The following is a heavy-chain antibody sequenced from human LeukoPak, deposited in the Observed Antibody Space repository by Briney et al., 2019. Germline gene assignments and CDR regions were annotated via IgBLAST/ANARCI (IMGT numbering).Heavy chain of an antibody. CDR1: GGSFSGYY. CDR2: INHSGST. Sequence: SETLSLTCAVYGGSFSGYYWSWIRQPPGQGLEWIGEINHSGSTNYNPSLKSRVTISVDTSKNQFSLKLSSLTAADTAVYYCARFHMAGTWRGMNYWGQGTLVTVSS. D-gene: IGHD6-19*01. J-gene: IGHJ4*02. V-gene: IGHV4-34*01. CDR3: ARFHMAGTWRGMNY.